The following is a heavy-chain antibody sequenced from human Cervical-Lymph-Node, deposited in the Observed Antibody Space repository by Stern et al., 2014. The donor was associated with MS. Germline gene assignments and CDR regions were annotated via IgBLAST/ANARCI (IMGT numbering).Heavy chain of an antibody. CDR1: GFTFSYHA. J-gene: IGHJ4*02. V-gene: IGHV3-30*01. Sequence: VQLVESGGGVVQPGRSLRLSCAASGFTFSYHAMHWVRQAPGQGLEWVALISYDGSDKNDADAGKGRFTISRDNSRNTLYLQMNSLRVDDTAVYYCARGGAVTTSDYYLDYWGQGILVTVSS. CDR3: ARGGAVTTSDYYLDY. D-gene: IGHD4-17*01. CDR2: ISYDGSDK.